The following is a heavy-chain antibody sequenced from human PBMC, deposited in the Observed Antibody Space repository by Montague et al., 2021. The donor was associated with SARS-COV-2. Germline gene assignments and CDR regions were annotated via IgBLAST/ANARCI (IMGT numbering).Heavy chain of an antibody. J-gene: IGHJ4*02. Sequence: SETLSLTCTVSGGSISDSNYLWGWIRQPPGKGLEWIGDIHYSGTYYNPSLRSRVAISLDTSKNQFSLRLNSVTAADTAVYYCASDHGTVTTEWWGQGTLVTVSS. D-gene: IGHD4-17*01. CDR3: ASDHGTVTTEW. CDR2: IHYSGT. CDR1: GGSISDSNYL. V-gene: IGHV4-39*07.